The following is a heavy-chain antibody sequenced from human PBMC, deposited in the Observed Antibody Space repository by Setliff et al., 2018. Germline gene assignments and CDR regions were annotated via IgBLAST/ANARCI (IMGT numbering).Heavy chain of an antibody. J-gene: IGHJ5*02. CDR1: GGSVSNSGFF. D-gene: IGHD2-15*01. CDR2: IYDSGSS. V-gene: IGHV4-39*01. Sequence: SETLSLTCTVSGGSVSNSGFFWGWLRQAPGKGLEWIGNIYDSGSSNYNASLKSRLIITRDTSKNQITLRVTSVTAADTSLYYCGRGFSRIEGWGNWFDPWGQGILVTVSS. CDR3: GRGFSRIEGWGNWFDP.